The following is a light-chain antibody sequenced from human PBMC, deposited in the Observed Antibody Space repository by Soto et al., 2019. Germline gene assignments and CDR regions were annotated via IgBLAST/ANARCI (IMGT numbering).Light chain of an antibody. V-gene: IGKV3-11*01. Sequence: EIVLTQSPATLSLSPGGRATLSCRASQSVSSYLAWYRQKPGQAPRLLIYDASNRATGIPARFSGSGSGTDFTLTYRSQEPEDFALYYRQKRTNWPPGVTFGGRTKVEIK. J-gene: IGKJ4*01. CDR3: QKRTNWPPGVT. CDR1: QSVSSY. CDR2: DAS.